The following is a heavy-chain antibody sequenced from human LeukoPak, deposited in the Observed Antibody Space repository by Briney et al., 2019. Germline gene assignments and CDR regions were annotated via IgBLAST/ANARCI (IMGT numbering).Heavy chain of an antibody. Sequence: SETLSLTCTVSGGSIISHYWSWIRQPPGKGLEWIGYIYYSGSTNYNPSLKSRVTISVDTSKNQFSLKLSSVTAADTAVYYCARGIAAFDYWGQGTLVTVSS. CDR3: ARGIAAFDY. J-gene: IGHJ4*02. CDR2: IYYSGST. CDR1: GGSIISHY. V-gene: IGHV4-59*11. D-gene: IGHD6-13*01.